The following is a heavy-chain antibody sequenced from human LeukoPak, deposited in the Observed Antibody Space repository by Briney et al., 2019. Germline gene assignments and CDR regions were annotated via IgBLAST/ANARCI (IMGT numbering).Heavy chain of an antibody. J-gene: IGHJ4*02. CDR3: ARDWFFGDY. Sequence: ETLSLTCAVYGGSFSGYYWSWVRQAPGKGLEWVANIKQDGNEKYYVDSVKGRFTISRDNAKNSLYLQMNSLRAEDTAVYYCARDWFFGDYWGQGTLVTVSS. CDR2: IKQDGNEK. D-gene: IGHD3-10*01. CDR1: GGSFSGYY. V-gene: IGHV3-7*01.